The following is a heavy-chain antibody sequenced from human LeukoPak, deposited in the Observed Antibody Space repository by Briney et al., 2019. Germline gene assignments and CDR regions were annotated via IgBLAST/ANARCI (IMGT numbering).Heavy chain of an antibody. V-gene: IGHV5-51*01. CDR2: IYPGDSDT. CDR1: GYSFSSYW. CDR3: ARRAYCGGDCYLDY. J-gene: IGHJ4*02. Sequence: HGESLKISCKGSGYSFSSYWIGWVRQMPGKGLEWMGMIYPGDSDTRYRPSFQGQVTISADKSISTAYLQWSSLKASDTAMYYCARRAYCGGDCYLDYWGQGTLVTVSS. D-gene: IGHD2-21*02.